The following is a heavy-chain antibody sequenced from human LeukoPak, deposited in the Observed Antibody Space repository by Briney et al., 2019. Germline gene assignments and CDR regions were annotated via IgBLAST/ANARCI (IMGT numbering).Heavy chain of an antibody. CDR2: IYYSGST. CDR1: GGSISSYY. J-gene: IGHJ3*02. Sequence: SETLSLTCTVSGGSISSYYWNWIRQTPGKGLEWIGYIYYSGSTNYNPSLKSRVTISVDTSKNQFSLKLSSVTAADTAVYYCARVSTWDVVPAALRVGYAFDIWGQGTMVTVSS. D-gene: IGHD2-2*01. V-gene: IGHV4-59*08. CDR3: ARVSTWDVVPAALRVGYAFDI.